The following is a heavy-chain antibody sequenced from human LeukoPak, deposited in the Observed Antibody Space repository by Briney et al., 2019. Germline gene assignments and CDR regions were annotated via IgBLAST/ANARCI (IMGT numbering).Heavy chain of an antibody. CDR3: ARWAGSGSTSSYYYSMDV. Sequence: PGGSLRLSCAASGFTFSDYYMSWIRQAPGKGLGWVSYISSSGSTIYYADSVKGRFTIARDNAKNSLYLQMNSLRAEDTAVYYCARWAGSGSTSSYYYSMDVWGQGTTVTVSS. CDR1: GFTFSDYY. J-gene: IGHJ6*02. V-gene: IGHV3-11*01. D-gene: IGHD3-10*01. CDR2: ISSSGSTI.